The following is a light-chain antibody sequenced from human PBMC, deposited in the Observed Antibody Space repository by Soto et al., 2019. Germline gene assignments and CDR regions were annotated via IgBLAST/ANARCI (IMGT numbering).Light chain of an antibody. V-gene: IGKV3-20*01. CDR2: GAS. CDR1: QSVSSNY. J-gene: IGKJ2*01. CDR3: HQYGSLYT. Sequence: EIVLTQSPGTLSLSPGERATLSCRASQSVSSNYLAWYQQKPGQAPRLLIYGASSRATGIPERFSGSGSGTDFTLTISRLDPEDFAVYYCHQYGSLYTFGQGTKVEIK.